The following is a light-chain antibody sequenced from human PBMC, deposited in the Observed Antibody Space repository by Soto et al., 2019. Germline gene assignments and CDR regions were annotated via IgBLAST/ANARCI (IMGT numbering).Light chain of an antibody. CDR1: QSVRNNW. CDR3: QQHASSPPSWT. CDR2: DAS. V-gene: IGKV3-20*01. J-gene: IGKJ1*01. Sequence: EFVLTQSPGTLSLSPGERATLFCRASQSVRNNWLAWYQQKPGQAPRLLMYDASTRATGIPDRFSDSGSGTDFTLTITRLEPEDFAVYYCQQHASSPPSWTFGQGTKVEIK.